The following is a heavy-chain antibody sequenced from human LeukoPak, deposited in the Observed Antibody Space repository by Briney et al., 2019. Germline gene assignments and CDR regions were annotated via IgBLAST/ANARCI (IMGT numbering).Heavy chain of an antibody. J-gene: IGHJ5*02. Sequence: GGSLRLSCAASGFTFSTYWMHWVRQAPGKGLVGVSRITSDGITTTYADSVRGRFTISRNNAKNTLYLQMNSLRAEDTAVYYCARDYSYGSNWFDHWGQGTLVTVSS. D-gene: IGHD5-18*01. CDR3: ARDYSYGSNWFDH. CDR1: GFTFSTYW. CDR2: ITSDGITT. V-gene: IGHV3-74*01.